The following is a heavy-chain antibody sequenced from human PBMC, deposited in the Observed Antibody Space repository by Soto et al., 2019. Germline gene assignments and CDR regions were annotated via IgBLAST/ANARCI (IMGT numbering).Heavy chain of an antibody. CDR2: IDFDGRST. D-gene: IGHD6-13*01. Sequence: EVQLVESGGGLVQPGGSLRLSCAVSGFTFSNYYMQWVRQGPGKGLVYVARIDFDGRSTVHADSVKGRFTISRDNAKNTLSLQMNSLGAEDTGVSYCARGGSTSWLRALDLGGQGTLVTVSS. CDR1: GFTFSNYY. CDR3: ARGGSTSWLRALDL. V-gene: IGHV3-74*01. J-gene: IGHJ5*02.